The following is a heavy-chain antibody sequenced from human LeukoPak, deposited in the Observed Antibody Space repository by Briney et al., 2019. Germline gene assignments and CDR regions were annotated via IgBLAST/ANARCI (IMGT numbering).Heavy chain of an antibody. D-gene: IGHD3-10*01. Sequence: ASVKVSCKASGYTFTGYHMHWVRQAPGHGLEWMGWINPNSGGTNYAQKFQGRVTMTRDTSITTAYMELSRLRSDDTAVYYCARDRGDWDAFDIWGQGTMVTVSS. CDR2: INPNSGGT. J-gene: IGHJ3*02. CDR3: ARDRGDWDAFDI. V-gene: IGHV1-2*02. CDR1: GYTFTGYH.